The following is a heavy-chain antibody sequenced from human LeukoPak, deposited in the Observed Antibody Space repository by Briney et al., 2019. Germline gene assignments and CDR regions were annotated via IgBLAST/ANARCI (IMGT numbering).Heavy chain of an antibody. D-gene: IGHD3-22*01. CDR3: ATPEYYYDSSGYKFDY. J-gene: IGHJ4*02. Sequence: ASVKVSCKASGYTFTSYGISWVRQAPGQGLEWMGWISAYNGNTNYAQKLQGRVTITADKSTSTAYMELSSLRSEDTAVYYCATPEYYYDSSGYKFDYWGQGTLVTVSS. V-gene: IGHV1-18*01. CDR2: ISAYNGNT. CDR1: GYTFTSYG.